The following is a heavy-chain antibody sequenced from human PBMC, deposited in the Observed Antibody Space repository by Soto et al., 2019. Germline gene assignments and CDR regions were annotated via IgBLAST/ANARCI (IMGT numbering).Heavy chain of an antibody. D-gene: IGHD3-16*02. CDR2: INSDGSST. CDR1: GFTFSSYW. Sequence: PGGSLRLSCAASGFTFSSYWMHWVRQAPGKGLVWVSRINSDGSSTSYADSVKGRFTISRDNAKNTLYLQMNSLRAEDTAVYYSARDQENAYIWVSYRTTSAPVDYSGQGTLVTVSS. V-gene: IGHV3-74*01. J-gene: IGHJ4*02. CDR3: ARDQENAYIWVSYRTTSAPVDY.